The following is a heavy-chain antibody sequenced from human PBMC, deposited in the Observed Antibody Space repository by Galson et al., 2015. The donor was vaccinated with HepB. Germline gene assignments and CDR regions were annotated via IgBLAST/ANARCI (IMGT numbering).Heavy chain of an antibody. V-gene: IGHV1-69*02. CDR2: IIPILGIA. D-gene: IGHD3-22*01. CDR3: AKPYDSSGYLLTLVRATDAFDV. Sequence: SVKVSCKASGGTFSSYTISWVRQAPGQGLEWMGRIIPILGIANYAQKFQGRVTITADKSTSTAYMELSSLRSEDTAVYYCAKPYDSSGYLLTLVRATDAFDVWGQGTMVTVSS. J-gene: IGHJ3*01. CDR1: GGTFSSYT.